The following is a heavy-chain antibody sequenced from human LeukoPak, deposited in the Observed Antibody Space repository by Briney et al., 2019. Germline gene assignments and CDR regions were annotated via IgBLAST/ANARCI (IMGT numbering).Heavy chain of an antibody. CDR3: ARSGGYSSPQNY. D-gene: IGHD6-19*01. CDR1: GGSISSYY. J-gene: IGHJ4*02. Sequence: SQTLSLTCTVSGGSISSYYWSWIRQPPGKGLEWIGYIYSSGSTNYNSSLKSRVTISVDTSKNQFSLKLTSVTAADTAVYYCARSGGYSSPQNYWGQGTLVTVS. CDR2: IYSSGST. V-gene: IGHV4-59*01.